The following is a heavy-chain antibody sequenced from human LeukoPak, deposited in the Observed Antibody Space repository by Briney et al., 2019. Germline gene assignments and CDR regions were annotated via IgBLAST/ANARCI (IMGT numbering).Heavy chain of an antibody. Sequence: ASVKVSCKASGYTFTSYYMHWVRQAPGQGLEWMGIINPSGGSTTYAQKFQGRVTMTRDTSTSTVYLELRSLRSEDTAVYYCARDCGGDSYLGAFDIWGQGTVVTVSS. V-gene: IGHV1-46*01. J-gene: IGHJ3*02. CDR2: INPSGGST. D-gene: IGHD2-21*02. CDR1: GYTFTSYY. CDR3: ARDCGGDSYLGAFDI.